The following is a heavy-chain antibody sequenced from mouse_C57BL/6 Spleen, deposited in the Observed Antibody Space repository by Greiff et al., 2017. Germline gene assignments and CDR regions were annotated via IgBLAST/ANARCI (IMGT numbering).Heavy chain of an antibody. Sequence: QLQQSGPELVKPGDSVKISCKASGYSFTGYFMNWVMQSHGKSLEWIGRINPYNGDTFYNQKFKGKATLTVDKSSSTAHMELRSLTSEDSAVYYCARGDTTVVPYAMDYWGQGTSVTVSS. CDR2: INPYNGDT. V-gene: IGHV1-20*01. CDR3: ARGDTTVVPYAMDY. J-gene: IGHJ4*01. CDR1: GYSFTGYF. D-gene: IGHD1-1*01.